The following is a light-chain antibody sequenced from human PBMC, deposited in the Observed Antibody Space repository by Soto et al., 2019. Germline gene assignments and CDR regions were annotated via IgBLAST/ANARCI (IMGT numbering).Light chain of an antibody. J-gene: IGKJ1*01. CDR3: MEGTHWPWT. CDR2: KVY. CDR1: QSPLYSDGNTY. V-gene: IGKV2-30*01. Sequence: DVVMTQSPLSLTVTLGQAASISCRSSQSPLYSDGNTYLNCFHQRPRQSPRRLIYKVYNRDSGISDRCSGSGSRSDFTLQISRVEAEDVGVYYCMEGTHWPWTFGQGTKVYIK.